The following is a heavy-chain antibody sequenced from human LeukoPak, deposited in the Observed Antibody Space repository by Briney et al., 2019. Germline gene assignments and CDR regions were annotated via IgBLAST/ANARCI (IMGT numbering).Heavy chain of an antibody. CDR2: IRYDGSNK. CDR1: GFTFSSYG. D-gene: IGHD6-13*01. V-gene: IGHV3-30*02. CDR3: AKDPPAGTSYLDY. J-gene: IGHJ4*02. Sequence: GGSLRLSCAASGFTFSSYGMHWVRQAPGKGLEWVAFIRYDGSNKYYADSVKGRFTISRDNSKNTLYLQMNSLRAEDTAVYYCAKDPPAGTSYLDYWGQGTPVTVSS.